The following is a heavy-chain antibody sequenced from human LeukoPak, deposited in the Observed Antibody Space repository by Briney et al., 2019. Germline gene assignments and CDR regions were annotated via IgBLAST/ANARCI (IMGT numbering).Heavy chain of an antibody. CDR3: AKDNFQPYYYYYGMDV. Sequence: GGSLRLSCAASGFTFSSYAMSWVRQAPGKGLEWVSAISGSGGSTYYADSVKGRFTISRDNSKNTLYLQMNSLRAEDTAVYYCAKDNFQPYYYYYGMDVWGQGTTVTVSS. D-gene: IGHD1-20*01. CDR2: ISGSGGST. J-gene: IGHJ6*02. CDR1: GFTFSSYA. V-gene: IGHV3-23*01.